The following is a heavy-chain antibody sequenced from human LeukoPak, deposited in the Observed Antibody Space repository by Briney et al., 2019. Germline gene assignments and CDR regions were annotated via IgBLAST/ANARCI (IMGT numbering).Heavy chain of an antibody. Sequence: PSETLSLTCAVYGGSFSGYYWSWIRQPPGKGLEWIGEINHSGSTNYNPSLKSRVTISVDTSKNQFSLKLSSVTAADTAVYYCARLSSDYYDSSGFERWGQGTLVTVSS. D-gene: IGHD3-22*01. V-gene: IGHV4-34*01. J-gene: IGHJ4*02. CDR1: GGSFSGYY. CDR3: ARLSSDYYDSSGFER. CDR2: INHSGST.